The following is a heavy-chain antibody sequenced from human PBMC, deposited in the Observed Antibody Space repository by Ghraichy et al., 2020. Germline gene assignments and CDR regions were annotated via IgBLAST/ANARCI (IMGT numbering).Heavy chain of an antibody. V-gene: IGHV3-74*01. Sequence: ETLSLTCAASGFTFSSNSMHWVRQAPGKGLVWVSRIKSDGSSTDYADSVKGRFTISRDNAKNTLYLQMNSLRAEDTAVYYCARTLNKRFDYWGQGTPVTVSS. CDR3: ARTLNKRFDY. CDR1: GFTFSSNS. CDR2: IKSDGSST. J-gene: IGHJ4*02.